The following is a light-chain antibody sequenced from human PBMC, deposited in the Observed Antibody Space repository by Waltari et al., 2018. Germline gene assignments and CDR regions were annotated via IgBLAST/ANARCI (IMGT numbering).Light chain of an antibody. CDR2: EVS. CDR1: QRLLHSDGKTF. V-gene: IGKV2D-29*01. J-gene: IGKJ1*01. Sequence: DIVMTQTPPLLSVPPGQPASISCKSSQRLLHSDGKTFLYWYLQKAGQPPHLLIYEVSNRFSGVPDRFSGSGSGTDFTLKISRVEAEDVGVYYCMHSLQYPRTFGQGTKVDIK. CDR3: MHSLQYPRT.